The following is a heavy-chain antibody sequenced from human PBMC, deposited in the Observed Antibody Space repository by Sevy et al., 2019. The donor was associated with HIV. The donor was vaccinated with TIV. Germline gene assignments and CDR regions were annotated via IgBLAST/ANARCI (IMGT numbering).Heavy chain of an antibody. CDR2: IYYNGRT. J-gene: IGHJ6*02. V-gene: IGHV4-59*01. Sequence: SETLSLTCTVSGASISSYYWSWIRQPPGKGLEWVGYIYYNGRTNYNPSLKSRVTISVDTSKNQFSLKLIFVTAADTAVYYCARSLADYYYGMDVWGQGTTVTVSS. CDR1: GASISSYY. CDR3: ARSLADYYYGMDV.